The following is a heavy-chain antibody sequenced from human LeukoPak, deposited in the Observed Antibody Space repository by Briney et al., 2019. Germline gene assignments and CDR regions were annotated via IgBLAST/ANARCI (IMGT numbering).Heavy chain of an antibody. Sequence: GSSVKVSCKASGGTFSSYAISWVRQAPGQGLEWMGRIIPFLGIANYAQKFQGRVTITTGKSTSPAYMELSSLRCDDTAVFYCSRVKYLTGYFTTGSFDYWGQGNLVTVSS. D-gene: IGHD3-9*01. V-gene: IGHV1-69*04. J-gene: IGHJ4*02. CDR1: GGTFSSYA. CDR2: IIPFLGIA. CDR3: SRVKYLTGYFTTGSFDY.